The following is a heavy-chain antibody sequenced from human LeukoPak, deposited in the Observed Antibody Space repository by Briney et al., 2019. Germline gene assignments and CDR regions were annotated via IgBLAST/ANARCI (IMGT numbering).Heavy chain of an antibody. CDR3: AFLYGSGSPRGY. CDR1: GFTFSSYW. D-gene: IGHD3-10*01. CDR2: INTDGSST. J-gene: IGHJ4*02. V-gene: IGHV3-74*01. Sequence: GSLRLSCAASGFTFSSYWMHWVRQAPGKGLVWVSRINTDGSSTSYADSVKGRFTISRDNAKNTLYLQMNSLRAEDTAVYYCAFLYGSGSPRGYWGQGTLVTVSS.